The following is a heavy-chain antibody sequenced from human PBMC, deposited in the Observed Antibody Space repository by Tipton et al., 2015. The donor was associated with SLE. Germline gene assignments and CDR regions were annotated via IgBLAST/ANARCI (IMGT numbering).Heavy chain of an antibody. CDR3: ARELAGGFDY. D-gene: IGHD3-10*01. Sequence: TLSLTCTVSGGSISSSSYYWGWIRQPPGKGLEWIGKIYYSGSTYYNPSLKSRVTISVDTSKNQFSLKLSSVTAADMAVYYCARELAGGFDYWGQGTLVTVSS. CDR2: IYYSGST. V-gene: IGHV4-39*07. CDR1: GGSISSSSYY. J-gene: IGHJ4*02.